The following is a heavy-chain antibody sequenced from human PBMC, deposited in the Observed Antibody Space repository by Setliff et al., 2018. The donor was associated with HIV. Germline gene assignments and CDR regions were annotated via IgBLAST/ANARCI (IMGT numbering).Heavy chain of an antibody. CDR2: IKLDGSEK. Sequence: AGGSLRLSCAASRFPFSTYWMSWVRQAPGKGLEWVANIKLDGSEKYYVDSVKGRFTISRDNAKNSLSLQMNSLRAEDTAVYYCAREVSWFFDLWGHGTLVTVS. J-gene: IGHJ2*01. CDR1: RFPFSTYW. V-gene: IGHV3-7*01. CDR3: AREVSWFFDL.